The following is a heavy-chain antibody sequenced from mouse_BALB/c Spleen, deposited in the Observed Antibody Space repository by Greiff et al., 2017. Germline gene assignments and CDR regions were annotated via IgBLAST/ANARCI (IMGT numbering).Heavy chain of an antibody. V-gene: IGHV5-6-5*01. D-gene: IGHD1-1*01. Sequence: EVKVEESGGGLVKPGGSLKLSCAASGFTFSSYAMSWVRQTPEKRLEWVASISSGGSTYYPDSVKGRFTISRDNARNILYLQMSSLRSEDTAMYYCARGRDYGSSYWYFDVWGAGTTVTVSA. CDR3: ARGRDYGSSYWYFDV. J-gene: IGHJ1*01. CDR2: ISSGGST. CDR1: GFTFSSYA.